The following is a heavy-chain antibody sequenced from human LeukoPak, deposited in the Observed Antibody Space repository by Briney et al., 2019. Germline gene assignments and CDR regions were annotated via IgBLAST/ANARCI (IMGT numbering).Heavy chain of an antibody. J-gene: IGHJ5*02. CDR1: GYTFTGYY. V-gene: IGHV1-2*02. D-gene: IGHD2-2*01. Sequence: ASVKVSCKASGYTFTGYYMHWVRQAPGQGLEWMGWINPNSGGTNYAQKFQGRVTMTRDTSISTAYMELSRLRSDDTAVYYCARSPAGYCSSTSCRHNWFDPWGQGTLVTVSS. CDR2: INPNSGGT. CDR3: ARSPAGYCSSTSCRHNWFDP.